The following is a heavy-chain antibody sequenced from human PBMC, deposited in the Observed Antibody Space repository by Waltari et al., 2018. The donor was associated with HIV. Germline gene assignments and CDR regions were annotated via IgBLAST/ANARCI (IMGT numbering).Heavy chain of an antibody. CDR2: IKEDGSEK. CDR3: ARARYCSSISCSYFDD. Sequence: EVQLVESGGGLVQAGGSLRLSCAHSGLGSGGAGLSWVRQAPGKGLEWVANIKEDGSEKYYVDSVKGRFTISRDNAKNSLYLQMNSLRAEDTAMYYCARARYCSSISCSYFDDWGQGTLVTVSS. J-gene: IGHJ4*02. CDR1: GLGSGGAG. D-gene: IGHD2-2*01. V-gene: IGHV3-7*01.